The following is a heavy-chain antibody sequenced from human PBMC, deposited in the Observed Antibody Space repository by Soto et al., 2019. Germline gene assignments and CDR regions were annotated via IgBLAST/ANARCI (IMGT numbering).Heavy chain of an antibody. CDR3: ERHFNSPTIHHGVDS. CDR1: GDSISSSTYY. Sequence: QLQLQESGPGLVKPSETLSLTCTVSGDSISSSTYYWGWVRQPPGKGLEWIGSCYYSGNTYYNPSLQSRVTIYVNTSKTQFSLRLSALTAADTAVYSCERHFNSPTIHHGVDSWGQGALVTVSS. D-gene: IGHD1-26*01. CDR2: CYYSGNT. V-gene: IGHV4-39*01. J-gene: IGHJ4*02.